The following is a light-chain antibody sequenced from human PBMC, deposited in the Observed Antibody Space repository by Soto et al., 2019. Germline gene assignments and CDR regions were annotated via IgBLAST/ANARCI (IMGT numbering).Light chain of an antibody. V-gene: IGKV3-15*01. J-gene: IGKJ1*01. CDR2: GAS. CDR1: QSVSNN. CDR3: QQYNDWPRT. Sequence: EIVMTQSPATLSVSPGERATLSCRASQSVSNNLAWYQQKSGQAPRLLIYGASTRATGFPARFSGSGSETEFTLTITSLQSEDFAVYYCQQYNDWPRTFGQGTKVEIK.